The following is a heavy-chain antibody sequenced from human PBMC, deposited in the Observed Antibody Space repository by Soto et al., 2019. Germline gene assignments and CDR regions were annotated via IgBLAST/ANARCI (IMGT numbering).Heavy chain of an antibody. CDR1: GGSFSGYY. CDR2: INHSGST. J-gene: IGHJ4*02. D-gene: IGHD3-3*01. V-gene: IGHV4-34*01. CDR3: ARYDLWSGYYPDY. Sequence: PSETLSLTCAVYGGSFSGYYWSWIRQPPGKGLEWIGEINHSGSTTYNPSLKSRVTISVDTSKNQFSLKLSSVTAADTAVYYCARYDLWSGYYPDYWGQGTLGTVSS.